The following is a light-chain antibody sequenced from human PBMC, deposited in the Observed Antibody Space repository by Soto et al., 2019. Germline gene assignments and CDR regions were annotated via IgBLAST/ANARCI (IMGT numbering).Light chain of an antibody. Sequence: QSVLTQPASVSGSPGQSITISCTGTSSDVGDNNYVSWYQQHPGKPPKLMIYDVTHRPSGISNRFSGSKSGNTASLTISGLQAEDEADYYCSSYTSSSTLYVFGTGTKVTVL. J-gene: IGLJ1*01. CDR1: SSDVGDNNY. CDR3: SSYTSSSTLYV. CDR2: DVT. V-gene: IGLV2-14*01.